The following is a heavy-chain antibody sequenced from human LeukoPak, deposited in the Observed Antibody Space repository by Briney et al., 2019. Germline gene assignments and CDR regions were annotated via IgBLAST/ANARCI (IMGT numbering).Heavy chain of an antibody. Sequence: GGSLRLSCAASGFTFSSYGMHWVRQAPGKGLEWVAFIRYDGSNKYYADSVKGRFTISRGNSKNTLYLQMNSLRAEDTAVYYCAKDSDYYDSSGYYEYWGQGTLVIVSS. CDR2: IRYDGSNK. V-gene: IGHV3-30*02. D-gene: IGHD3-22*01. J-gene: IGHJ4*02. CDR1: GFTFSSYG. CDR3: AKDSDYYDSSGYYEY.